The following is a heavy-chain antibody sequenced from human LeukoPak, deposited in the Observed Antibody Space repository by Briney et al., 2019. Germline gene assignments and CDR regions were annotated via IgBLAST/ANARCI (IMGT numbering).Heavy chain of an antibody. D-gene: IGHD4-17*01. CDR3: ANPARDFADSGAITW. J-gene: IGHJ4*02. Sequence: SETLSLTCAVYGGSFSYYYWSWICQRPGRGPGWSGEINHSGITNYNPSLKSRVTISADTSKNQFSLKLTSVTAADTAVYYCANPARDFADSGAITWWGQGTLVTVSS. CDR2: INHSGIT. CDR1: GGSFSYYY. V-gene: IGHV4-34*01.